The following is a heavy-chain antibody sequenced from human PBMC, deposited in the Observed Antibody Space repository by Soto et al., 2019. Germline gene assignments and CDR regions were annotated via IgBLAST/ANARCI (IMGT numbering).Heavy chain of an antibody. J-gene: IGHJ4*02. CDR1: GYAFSIYV. D-gene: IGHD6-6*01. Sequence: APVKVFCKAAGYAFSIYVISWVRQSTGHGLEWMGWISAYNGNTNYAQKLQGSVNMSTDTSTSTANMELRSLRSDDTAVYYCARAPEYSNYQIDYWGQGALVTVSS. V-gene: IGHV1-18*01. CDR3: ARAPEYSNYQIDY. CDR2: ISAYNGNT.